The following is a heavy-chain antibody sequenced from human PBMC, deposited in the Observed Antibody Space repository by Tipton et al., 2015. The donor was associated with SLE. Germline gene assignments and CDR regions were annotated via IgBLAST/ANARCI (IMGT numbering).Heavy chain of an antibody. CDR1: GGSISNYY. CDR3: VVCSPASCAYFDY. Sequence: TLSLTCTVSGGSISNYYWGWIRQPAGKGLEWIGRIYTGGNTKYNPSLESRVTFSVDASKDQFSLKLSSVTAADTAVYYCVVCSPASCAYFDYWGQGRLVTVSS. CDR2: IYTGGNT. D-gene: IGHD2-2*01. J-gene: IGHJ4*02. V-gene: IGHV4-4*07.